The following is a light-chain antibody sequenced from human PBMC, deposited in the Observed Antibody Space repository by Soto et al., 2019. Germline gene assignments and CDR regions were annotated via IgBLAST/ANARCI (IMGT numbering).Light chain of an antibody. J-gene: IGLJ2*01. CDR1: SGHSSYA. CDR2: RNSDGSH. CDR3: QTWGSGTVV. Sequence: QSVLTQSPSASASLGASVKLTCTLSSGHSSYAIAWHQQQPEKGPRYLMKRNSDGSHSKGDGIPDRFSGSSSGAERYPTISSLQSDDEADYYCQTWGSGTVVFGGRTMLAVL. V-gene: IGLV4-69*01.